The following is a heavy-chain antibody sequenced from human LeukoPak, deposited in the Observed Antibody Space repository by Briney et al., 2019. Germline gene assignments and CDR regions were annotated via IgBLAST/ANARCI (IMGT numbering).Heavy chain of an antibody. CDR2: ISSSSSTI. CDR3: ARDRDLSYYYMDV. V-gene: IGHV3-48*01. J-gene: IGHJ6*03. CDR1: GLTFSRYS. Sequence: GGSLRLSCTASGLTFSRYSMNWVRQAPGKGLEWISYISSSSSTIYYADSVKGRLTVSRDNAKNSLYLQMNSLRAEDTAIYYCARDRDLSYYYMDVWGKGTTVTVSS.